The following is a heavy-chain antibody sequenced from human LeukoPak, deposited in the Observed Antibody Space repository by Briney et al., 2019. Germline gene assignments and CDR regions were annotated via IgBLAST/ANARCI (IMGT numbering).Heavy chain of an antibody. CDR3: ARLYCSGGSCYSGLGSADY. V-gene: IGHV4-39*01. CDR1: GGSISSSSYY. CDR2: IYYSGST. Sequence: SETLSLTCTVSGGSISSSSYYWGWIRQPPGKGLEWIGSIYYSGSTYYDPSLKSRVTISVDTSKNQFSLKLNSVTAADTAMYYCARLYCSGGSCYSGLGSADYWGRGTLVTVAS. J-gene: IGHJ4*02. D-gene: IGHD2-15*01.